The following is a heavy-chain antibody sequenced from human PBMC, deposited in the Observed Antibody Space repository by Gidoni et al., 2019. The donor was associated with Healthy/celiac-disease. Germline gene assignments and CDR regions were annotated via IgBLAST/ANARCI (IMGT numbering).Heavy chain of an antibody. D-gene: IGHD3-10*01. CDR2: SSGSGGST. CDR3: AKVPVWYGGGTFDY. J-gene: IGHJ4*02. V-gene: IGHV3-23*01. Sequence: EVQLLESGGGLVQPGGSLRLSCAASGFPFSSYAMSWVRQAPGKGLGWVSASSGSGGSTYYADSVKGRFTISRDNSKNTLYLQMNSLRAEDTAVYYCAKVPVWYGGGTFDYWGQGTLVTVSS. CDR1: GFPFSSYA.